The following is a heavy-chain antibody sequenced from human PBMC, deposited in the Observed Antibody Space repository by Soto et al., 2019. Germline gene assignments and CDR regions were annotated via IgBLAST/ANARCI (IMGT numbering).Heavy chain of an antibody. CDR3: AADPYCGGDCYFDY. CDR2: IVVGSGNT. Sequence: GASVQVSCKASGFTFFTSAVQWVRQARGQRLEWIGWIVVGSGNTNYAQKFQERVTITRDMSTNTAYMELSSLRSEDTAVYYCAADPYCGGDCYFDYWGQGTMVTVSS. D-gene: IGHD2-21*02. J-gene: IGHJ4*02. V-gene: IGHV1-58*01. CDR1: GFTFFTSA.